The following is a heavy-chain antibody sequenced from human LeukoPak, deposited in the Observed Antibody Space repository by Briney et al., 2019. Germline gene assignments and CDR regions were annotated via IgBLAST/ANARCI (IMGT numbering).Heavy chain of an antibody. D-gene: IGHD6-6*01. V-gene: IGHV3-23*01. CDR1: GFTFSSYA. CDR3: AKGSYSSSSYFDY. J-gene: IGHJ4*02. Sequence: PGGSLRLSCAASGFTFSSYAMSWVRQAPGKGLERVSAISGSGGSTYYADSVKGRFTISRDNSKNTLYLQMNSLRAEDTAVYYCAKGSYSSSSYFDYWGQGTLVTVSS. CDR2: ISGSGGST.